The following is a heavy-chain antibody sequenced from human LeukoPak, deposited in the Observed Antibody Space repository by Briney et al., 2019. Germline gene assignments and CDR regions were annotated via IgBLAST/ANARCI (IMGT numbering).Heavy chain of an antibody. CDR3: ARDRSGYCSGGSCYLGGMDV. CDR2: ICPGDSDT. J-gene: IGHJ6*02. D-gene: IGHD2-15*01. CDR1: GYSFTSYW. V-gene: IGHV5-51*01. Sequence: GESLKISCKGSGYSFTSYWIGWVRQMPGKGLEWMGIICPGDSDTRYSPSFQGQVTISADKSISTAYLQWSSLKASDTAMYYCARDRSGYCSGGSCYLGGMDVWGQGTTVTVSS.